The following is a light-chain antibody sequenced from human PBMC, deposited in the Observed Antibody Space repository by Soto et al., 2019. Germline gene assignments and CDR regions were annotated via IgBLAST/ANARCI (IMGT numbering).Light chain of an antibody. CDR1: SSDVGGYNY. CDR2: EVY. V-gene: IGLV2-8*01. J-gene: IGLJ1*01. Sequence: QSALTQPPSASGSPGQSVTISCTGTSSDVGGYNYVSWYQQHPGKAPKLIIYEVYKRPSGVPDRFSGSKSGNTAALTVSGXXXXXXXDYYCSSYVGTNSYVFGTGTKLTVL. CDR3: SSYVGTNSYV.